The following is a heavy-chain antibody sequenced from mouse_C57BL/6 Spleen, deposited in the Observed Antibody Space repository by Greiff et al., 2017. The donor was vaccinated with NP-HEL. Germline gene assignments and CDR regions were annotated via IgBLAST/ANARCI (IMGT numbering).Heavy chain of an antibody. CDR3: ARSTVVATDYAMDY. V-gene: IGHV1-26*01. J-gene: IGHJ4*01. D-gene: IGHD1-1*01. CDR2: INPNNGGT. CDR1: GYTFTDYY. Sequence: VQLQQSGPELVKPGASVKISCKASGYTFTDYYMNWVKQSHGKSLEWIGDINPNNGGTSYNQKFKGKATLTVDKSSSTAYLELRSLTSDDSAVYYYARSTVVATDYAMDYWGQGTSVTVSS.